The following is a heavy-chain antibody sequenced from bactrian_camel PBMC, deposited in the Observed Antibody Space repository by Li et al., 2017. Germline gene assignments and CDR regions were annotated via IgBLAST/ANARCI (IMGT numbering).Heavy chain of an antibody. J-gene: IGHJ4*01. CDR2: IHIGGDLT. D-gene: IGHD3*01. Sequence: VQLVESGGGSVQAGGSLRLSCKVSGHARGSNCVGWYRLPPGRAPAEREGVAAIHIGGDLTFYHEAVKGRFTISRDNAKNTLYLQMNSLKPEDTAMYYCTKDRSYGTRNWVQSTRRQGTQVTVS. CDR1: GHARGSNC. V-gene: IGHV3S32*01.